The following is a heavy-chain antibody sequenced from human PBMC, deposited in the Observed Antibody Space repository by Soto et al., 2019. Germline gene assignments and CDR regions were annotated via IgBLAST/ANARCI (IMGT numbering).Heavy chain of an antibody. CDR1: GFTFGDYA. CDR2: IRSKAYGGTT. CDR3: TRSGIAVALVAFDI. Sequence: GGSLRLSCTASGFTFGDYAMSWVRQAPGKGLEWVGFIRSKAYGGTTEYAASVKGRFTISRDDSKSIAYLQMNSLKTEDTAVYYCTRSGIAVALVAFDIWGQGTMVTV. J-gene: IGHJ3*02. V-gene: IGHV3-49*04. D-gene: IGHD6-19*01.